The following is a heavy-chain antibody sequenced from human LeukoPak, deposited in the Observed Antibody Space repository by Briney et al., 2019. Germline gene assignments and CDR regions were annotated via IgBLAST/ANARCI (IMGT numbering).Heavy chain of an antibody. CDR3: ARRPHRSSTNWFDP. Sequence: SETQSLTCTVSGGSISSSSYYWGWIRQPPGTGLEWIGSIYYSGSTYYNPSLKSRVTISVDTSKNQFSLKLSSVTAADTAVYYCARRPHRSSTNWFDPWGQGTLVTVSS. V-gene: IGHV4-39*01. J-gene: IGHJ5*02. CDR2: IYYSGST. CDR1: GGSISSSSYY. D-gene: IGHD2-2*01.